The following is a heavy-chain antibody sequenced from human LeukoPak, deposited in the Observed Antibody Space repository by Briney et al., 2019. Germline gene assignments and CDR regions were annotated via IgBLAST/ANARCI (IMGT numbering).Heavy chain of an antibody. J-gene: IGHJ4*02. D-gene: IGHD3-3*01. CDR2: INHSGST. V-gene: IGHV4-34*01. CDR3: ARGPALLDFWSGYYPDYFDY. Sequence: SGTLSLTCAVYGGSFSGYYWSWIRQPPGKGLEWIGEINHSGSTNYNPSLKSRVTISVDTSKNQFSLKLSSVTAADTAVYYCARGPALLDFWSGYYPDYFDYWGQGTLVTVSS. CDR1: GGSFSGYY.